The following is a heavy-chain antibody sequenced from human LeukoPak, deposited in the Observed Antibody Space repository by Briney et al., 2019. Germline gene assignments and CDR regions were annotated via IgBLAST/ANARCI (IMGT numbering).Heavy chain of an antibody. CDR3: ARPDSSGYYVV. D-gene: IGHD6-19*01. CDR2: IYPADSDT. J-gene: IGHJ4*02. CDR1: GYSFSSYW. V-gene: IGHV5-51*01. Sequence: GESLKISCKGSGYSFSSYWIAWVRQMPGKGLEWMAIIYPADSDTRYSPSFQGQVTISADKSINTAYVQWSSLKASDTATYYCARPDSSGYYVVWGQGTLVTVSS.